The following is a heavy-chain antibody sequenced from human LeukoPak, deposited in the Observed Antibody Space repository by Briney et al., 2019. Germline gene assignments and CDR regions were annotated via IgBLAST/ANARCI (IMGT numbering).Heavy chain of an antibody. CDR1: GYTFTSYD. D-gene: IGHD3-9*01. CDR3: ARERERLYYDILTGLNY. Sequence: ASVKVSCKASGYTFTSYDISWVRQAPGQGLEWMGWISAYNGNTNCAQKLQGRVTMTTDTSTSTAYMELRSLRSDDTAVYYCARERERLYYDILTGLNYWGQGTLVTVSS. J-gene: IGHJ4*02. V-gene: IGHV1-18*01. CDR2: ISAYNGNT.